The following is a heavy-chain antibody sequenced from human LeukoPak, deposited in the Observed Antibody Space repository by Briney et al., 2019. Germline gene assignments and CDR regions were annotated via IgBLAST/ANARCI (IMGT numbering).Heavy chain of an antibody. V-gene: IGHV4-34*09. CDR2: INHSGST. CDR1: GGSFSGCY. Sequence: PSETLSLTCAVYGGSFSGCYWSWIRQPPGKGLEWIGEINHSGSTNYNPSLKSRVTISVDTSKNQFSLKLSSVTAADTAVYYCASTTSYYYGMDVWGQGTTVTVSS. D-gene: IGHD4-17*01. J-gene: IGHJ6*02. CDR3: ASTTSYYYGMDV.